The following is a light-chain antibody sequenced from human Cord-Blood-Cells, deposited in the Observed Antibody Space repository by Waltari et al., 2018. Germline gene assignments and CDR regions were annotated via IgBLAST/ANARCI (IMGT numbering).Light chain of an antibody. Sequence: QSALTQPASVSGSPGQSITISCTGTTSDVGVSTYVYWYQQHPGKAPKLMIYDVSNRPSGVSNRFSGSKSGNTASLTISGLQAEDESDYYCSSYTSSSTWVFGGGTKLTVL. CDR3: SSYTSSSTWV. CDR1: TSDVGVSTY. V-gene: IGLV2-14*03. J-gene: IGLJ3*02. CDR2: DVS.